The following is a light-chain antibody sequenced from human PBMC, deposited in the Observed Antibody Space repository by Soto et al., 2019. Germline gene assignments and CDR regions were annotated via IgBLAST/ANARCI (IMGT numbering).Light chain of an antibody. J-gene: IGKJ2*01. Sequence: DIQMTQSPSTLSASEGDRVTITCRASQSIGNWLAWYQQKTGKAPKLLIYKASILQSGVPARFSGSGSGTEFTLTISSLQPDDFATYYCQQYDSYPYTFGQGTRWISN. CDR1: QSIGNW. CDR2: KAS. V-gene: IGKV1-5*03. CDR3: QQYDSYPYT.